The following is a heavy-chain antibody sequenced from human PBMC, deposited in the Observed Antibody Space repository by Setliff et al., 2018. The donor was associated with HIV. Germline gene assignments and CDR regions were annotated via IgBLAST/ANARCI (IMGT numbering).Heavy chain of an antibody. D-gene: IGHD3-9*01. CDR2: IYHSGRT. J-gene: IGHJ4*02. V-gene: IGHV4-38-2*02. CDR1: GDSITGHY. CDR3: ARDQPQDYDSLTGYYTGRYFDY. Sequence: SETLSLTCTVSGDSITGHYWGWIRQPPGKGLEWIGSIYHSGRTYYNPSLKSRVTISVDTSKNQFSLKLTSVTAADTAVYYCARDQPQDYDSLTGYYTGRYFDYWGRGTLVTVSS.